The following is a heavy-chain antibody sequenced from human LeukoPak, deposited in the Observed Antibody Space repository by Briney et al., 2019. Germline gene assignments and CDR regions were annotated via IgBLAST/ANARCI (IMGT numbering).Heavy chain of an antibody. J-gene: IGHJ4*02. Sequence: GGSLRLSCAASGFTFSNSSVNWVRQSPGKGLEWMSYISFSNTTIYYADSVKGRFTISRDKAKNSLYLQMNSLRAEDTAVYYCASGGATSFDYWGQGTLVTVSS. CDR1: GFTFSNSS. V-gene: IGHV3-48*01. D-gene: IGHD1-26*01. CDR2: ISFSNTTI. CDR3: ASGGATSFDY.